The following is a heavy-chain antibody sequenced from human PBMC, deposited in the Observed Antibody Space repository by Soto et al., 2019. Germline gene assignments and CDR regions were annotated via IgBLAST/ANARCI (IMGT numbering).Heavy chain of an antibody. CDR1: GASISSSDHH. CDR2: IFYSGDT. Sequence: SETLSLTCTVSGASISSSDHHWDWIRQHPGKGLEWIGNIFYSGDTSYNPSLENRITISIDTSKNQFSLHLRSVTAADTAVYYCARHDSEPAGIMARGAYYFDFWGQGAPVTVSS. CDR3: ARHDSEPAGIMARGAYYFDF. D-gene: IGHD3-10*01. V-gene: IGHV4-39*01. J-gene: IGHJ4*02.